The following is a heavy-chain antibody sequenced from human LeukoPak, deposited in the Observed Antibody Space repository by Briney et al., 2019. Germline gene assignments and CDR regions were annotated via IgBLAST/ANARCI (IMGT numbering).Heavy chain of an antibody. CDR3: ARDRGYCTNGVCYTWFDP. Sequence: SVKVSCKASGGTFSSYAISWVRQAPGQGLEWMGGIIPIFGTANYAQEFQGRVTITTDESTSTAYMELSSLRSEDTAVYYCARDRGYCTNGVCYTWFDPWGQGTLVTVSS. CDR2: IIPIFGTA. J-gene: IGHJ5*02. V-gene: IGHV1-69*05. D-gene: IGHD2-8*01. CDR1: GGTFSSYA.